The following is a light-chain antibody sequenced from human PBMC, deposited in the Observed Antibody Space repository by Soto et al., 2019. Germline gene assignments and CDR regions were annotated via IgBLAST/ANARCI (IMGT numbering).Light chain of an antibody. Sequence: DIQMTQSPSSLSASVGDRVTITCRASQGINNWLAWYQQKPGKAPKLLIYTTSSLQSGDPSRFSGSGSGTDFTLTIRSLQPEDSATYYCQQANSVPLTVGGGPKVEIK. V-gene: IGKV1D-12*01. CDR3: QQANSVPLT. CDR2: TTS. J-gene: IGKJ4*01. CDR1: QGINNW.